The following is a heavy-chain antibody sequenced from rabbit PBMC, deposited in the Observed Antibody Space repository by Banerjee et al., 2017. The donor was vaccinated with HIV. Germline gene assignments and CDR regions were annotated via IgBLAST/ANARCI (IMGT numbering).Heavy chain of an antibody. Sequence: QSLEESGGGLVKPGGTLTLTCTASGIDFITSYYYMCWVRQAPGKGLEWIACIDSGSSGSTDYASWAKGRFTISKTSSTTVTLQATSLTTADTATYFCARAGNGGGGYVDYFNLWGQGTLVTVS. V-gene: IGHV1S40*01. D-gene: IGHD8-1*01. J-gene: IGHJ4*01. CDR2: IDSGSSGST. CDR3: ARAGNGGGGYVDYFNL. CDR1: GIDFITSYYY.